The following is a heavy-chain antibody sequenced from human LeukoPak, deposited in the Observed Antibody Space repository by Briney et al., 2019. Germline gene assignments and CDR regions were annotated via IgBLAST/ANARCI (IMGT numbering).Heavy chain of an antibody. V-gene: IGHV3-23*01. J-gene: IGHJ5*02. CDR1: GFTFSSYG. D-gene: IGHD3-3*01. Sequence: RGGTLRLSCAASGFTFSSYGMSWVRQAPGKGLEWVSAISGSGGSTYYADSVKGRFTISRDNSKNTLYLQMNSLRAEDTAVYYCAKTLYDFWSGQHPNWFDPWGQGTLVTVSS. CDR3: AKTLYDFWSGQHPNWFDP. CDR2: ISGSGGST.